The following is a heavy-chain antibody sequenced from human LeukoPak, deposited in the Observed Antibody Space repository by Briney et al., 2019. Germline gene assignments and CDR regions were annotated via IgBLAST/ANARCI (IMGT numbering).Heavy chain of an antibody. CDR2: IYTSGST. J-gene: IGHJ3*02. Sequence: SETLSLTCTVSGGSISSYYWSWIRQPAGKGLEWIGRIYTSGSTNYNPSLKSRVTMSVDTSKNQFSLKLSSVTAADTAVYYCARGPHSSGWYRDAFDIWGQGTMVTVSS. CDR3: ARGPHSSGWYRDAFDI. D-gene: IGHD6-19*01. CDR1: GGSISSYY. V-gene: IGHV4-4*07.